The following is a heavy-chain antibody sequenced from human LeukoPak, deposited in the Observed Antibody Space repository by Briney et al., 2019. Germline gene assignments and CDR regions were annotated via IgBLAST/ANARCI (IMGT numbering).Heavy chain of an antibody. CDR1: GGTFSSYA. J-gene: IGHJ4*02. Sequence: ASVKVSCKASGGTFSSYAISWVRQAPGQGLEWMGGIIPIFGTANYAQKFLGRVTITTDESTSTAYMELSSLRSEDTAVYYCAREKAYYFDYWGQGTLVTVSS. V-gene: IGHV1-69*05. CDR3: AREKAYYFDY. CDR2: IIPIFGTA.